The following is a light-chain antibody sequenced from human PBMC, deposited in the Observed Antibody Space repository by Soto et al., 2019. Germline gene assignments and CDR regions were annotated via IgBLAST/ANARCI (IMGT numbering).Light chain of an antibody. CDR2: AAA. CDR1: QGISSY. V-gene: IGKV1-9*01. CDR3: QQLNSFPPGFT. J-gene: IGKJ3*01. Sequence: DIQLTQSPSFLSASVGDRVTITCRASQGISSYLAWYQQKPGKAPKLLIYAAATLQSGVPLRFRGSGFGTEFTLTITSLQPEDFATDYCQQLNSFPPGFTFGPGTKVDIK.